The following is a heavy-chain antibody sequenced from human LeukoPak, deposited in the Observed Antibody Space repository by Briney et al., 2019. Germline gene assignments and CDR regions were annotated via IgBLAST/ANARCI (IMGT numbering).Heavy chain of an antibody. CDR3: ATDSAGNDY. J-gene: IGHJ4*02. V-gene: IGHV3-7*01. Sequence: GGSLRLSCAASGFTFSTYWMSWVRQAPGKGREWVANIKQDGSEKYYVDSVKGRFTISRDNAKNSLYLQMKSLRAEDTAMYYCATDSAGNDYWGQGTLVTVSS. D-gene: IGHD6-13*01. CDR2: IKQDGSEK. CDR1: GFTFSTYW.